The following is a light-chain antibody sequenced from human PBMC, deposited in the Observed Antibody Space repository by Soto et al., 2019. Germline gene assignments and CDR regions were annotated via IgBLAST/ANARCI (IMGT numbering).Light chain of an antibody. V-gene: IGKV3-20*01. CDR3: QQHGSSPQT. CDR1: QSVSSSY. J-gene: IGKJ1*01. Sequence: EIVLTQSPGTLSLSPGERATLSCRASQSVSSSYLAWYRQKPGQAPRLLIYRTSNRATGIPDRFSGSGSGTDFTLTISRLEPEDFAVYYCQQHGSSPQTFGQGTKVDIK. CDR2: RTS.